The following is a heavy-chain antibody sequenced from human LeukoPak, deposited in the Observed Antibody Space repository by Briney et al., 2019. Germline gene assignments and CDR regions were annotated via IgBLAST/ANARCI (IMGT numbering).Heavy chain of an antibody. J-gene: IGHJ4*02. Sequence: PGGSLRLSCAASGFTFSNAWMSWVRQAPGKGLEWVGRIKSKTDGGTTDYAAPVKGRFTISRDDSKNTLYLQMNSLRAEDAAVYYCAKDVGDCSSTSCAYYFDYWGQGTLVTVSS. CDR3: AKDVGDCSSTSCAYYFDY. V-gene: IGHV3-15*01. D-gene: IGHD2-2*03. CDR2: IKSKTDGGTT. CDR1: GFTFSNAW.